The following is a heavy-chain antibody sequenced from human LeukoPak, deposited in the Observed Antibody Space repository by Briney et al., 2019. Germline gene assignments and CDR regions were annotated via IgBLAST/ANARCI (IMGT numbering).Heavy chain of an antibody. V-gene: IGHV4-39*01. CDR3: ARPPGIAAAWFDP. CDR1: GGSISSSSYN. J-gene: IGHJ5*02. CDR2: VDNTGST. Sequence: SETLSLTCTVSGGSISSSSYNWGWIRQPPGKGLEWIGSVDNTGSTYYNPSLKSRVTISVDTSKDQFSLNLSSATAADTAVYYCARPPGIAAAWFDPWGQGTLVTVSS. D-gene: IGHD6-13*01.